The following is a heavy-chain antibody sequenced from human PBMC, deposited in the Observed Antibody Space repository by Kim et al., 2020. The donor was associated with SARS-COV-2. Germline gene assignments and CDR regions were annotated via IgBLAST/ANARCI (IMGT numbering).Heavy chain of an antibody. D-gene: IGHD2-2*01. CDR3: AREHIVVVPAATWFDP. CDR1: GGSISSGSYY. J-gene: IGHJ5*02. CDR2: IYTSGST. Sequence: SETLSLTCTVSGGSISSGSYYWSWIRQPAGKGLEWIGRIYTSGSTNYNPSLKSRVTISVDTSKNQFSLKLSSVTAADTAVYYCAREHIVVVPAATWFDPWGQGTLVTVSS. V-gene: IGHV4-61*02.